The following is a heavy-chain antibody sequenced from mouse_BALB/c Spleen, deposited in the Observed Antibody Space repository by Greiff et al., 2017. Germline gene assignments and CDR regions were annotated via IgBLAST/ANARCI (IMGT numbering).Heavy chain of an antibody. D-gene: IGHD2-14*01. CDR1: GFTFSDYY. V-gene: IGHV5-4*02. J-gene: IGHJ3*01. CDR3: ARENYRDDTWFAY. Sequence: EVKLVESGGGLVKPGGSLKLSCAASGFTFSDYYMYWVRQTPEKRLEWVATISDGGSYTYYPDSVKGRFTISRDNAKNNLYLQMSSLKSEDTAMYYCARENYRDDTWFAYWGQGTLVTVSA. CDR2: ISDGGSYT.